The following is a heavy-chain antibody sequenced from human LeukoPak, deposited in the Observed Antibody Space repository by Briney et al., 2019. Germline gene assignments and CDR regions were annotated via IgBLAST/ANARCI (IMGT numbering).Heavy chain of an antibody. J-gene: IGHJ3*02. V-gene: IGHV1-46*01. CDR2: INPSGGST. Sequence: GASVKVSCKASGYTFTSYYMHWVRQAPGQGLEWLGIINPSGGSTSYAQKFQGRVTMTRDTSTSTVYMELGSLRSEDTAVYYCAREGLDDSGGDAFDIWGQGTMVTVSS. CDR1: GYTFTSYY. D-gene: IGHD1-1*01. CDR3: AREGLDDSGGDAFDI.